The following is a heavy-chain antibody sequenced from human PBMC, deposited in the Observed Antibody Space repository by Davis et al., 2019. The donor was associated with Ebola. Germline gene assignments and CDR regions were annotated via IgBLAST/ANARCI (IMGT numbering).Heavy chain of an antibody. D-gene: IGHD1-26*01. CDR3: ARRSGNYWYAFDH. CDR2: ISGSGVGT. J-gene: IGHJ4*02. Sequence: GESLKISCVASGFTFSNYAMSWVRQPPGKGLEWVSAISGSGVGTYYANSVKGRFTISRDNSKDTVYLQMNSLRPEDTAVYYCARRSGNYWYAFDHWGQGTLVTVSS. V-gene: IGHV3-23*01. CDR1: GFTFSNYA.